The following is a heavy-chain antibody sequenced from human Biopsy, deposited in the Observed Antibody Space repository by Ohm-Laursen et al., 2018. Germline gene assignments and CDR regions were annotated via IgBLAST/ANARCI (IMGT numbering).Heavy chain of an antibody. V-gene: IGHV1-18*04. CDR1: ANIFTDYY. Sequence: ASVKVSCNTSANIFTDYYMHWVRQAPGQGLEWMGWISPYNDKTSYPPKLQDRVTMTADTPTNTAHMELRSLRSDDTAVYYCARVFCTSTTCYGLLDNWGQGTLVTVSS. CDR3: ARVFCTSTTCYGLLDN. J-gene: IGHJ4*02. D-gene: IGHD2/OR15-2a*01. CDR2: ISPYNDKT.